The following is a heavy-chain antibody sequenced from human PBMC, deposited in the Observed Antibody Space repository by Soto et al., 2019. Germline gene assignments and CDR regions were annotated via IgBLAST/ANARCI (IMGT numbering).Heavy chain of an antibody. CDR2: INHSGST. J-gene: IGHJ6*02. Sequence: SETLSLTCAVYGGSFSGYYWSWIRQPPGKGLEWIGEINHSGSTNYNPSLKSRVTISVDTSKNQFSLKLSSVTAADTAVYYCARRRQITMVRGVTYYYYYGMDVWGQGTTVTVSS. D-gene: IGHD3-10*01. CDR3: ARRRQITMVRGVTYYYYYGMDV. V-gene: IGHV4-34*01. CDR1: GGSFSGYY.